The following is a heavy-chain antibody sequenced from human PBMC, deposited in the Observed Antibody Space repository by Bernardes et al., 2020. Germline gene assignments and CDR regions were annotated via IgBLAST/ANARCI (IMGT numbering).Heavy chain of an antibody. CDR3: ARDKYCTGGSCSYYFDY. CDR2: ISGSGGTI. D-gene: IGHD2-15*01. V-gene: IGHV3-11*01. Sequence: GGSLRLSCAASGFTFSDYYMTWIRQAPGKGLEWVSYISGSGGTIYYADSVKGRFTISRDNAKNSVYLQMNSLRAEDTAIYYCARDKYCTGGSCSYYFDYWGQGALVTVSS. J-gene: IGHJ4*02. CDR1: GFTFSDYY.